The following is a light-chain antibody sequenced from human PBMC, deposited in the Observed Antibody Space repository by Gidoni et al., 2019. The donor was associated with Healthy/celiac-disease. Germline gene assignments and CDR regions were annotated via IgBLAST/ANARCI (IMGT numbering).Light chain of an antibody. V-gene: IGKV4-1*01. CDR1: QSVLYNSNNKNY. Sequence: DIVMTQSPDSLAVSLGERATINCKSSQSVLYNSNNKNYLVWYQQKPGQPPKLLIYWASTRESGVPDRFIGSGSGTDFTLTISSLQAADVAVYYCQQYYSTPWTFGQGTKVEIK. CDR3: QQYYSTPWT. CDR2: WAS. J-gene: IGKJ1*01.